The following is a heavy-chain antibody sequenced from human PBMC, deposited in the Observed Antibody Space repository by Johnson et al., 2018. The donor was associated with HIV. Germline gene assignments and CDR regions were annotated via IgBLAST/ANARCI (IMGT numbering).Heavy chain of an antibody. CDR3: ARESLPGYSSSNDAFDI. CDR1: GFTFSSYW. CDR2: IKQDGSEK. D-gene: IGHD6-13*01. V-gene: IGHV3-7*05. Sequence: EVQLVESGGGLVQPGGSLRLSCAASGFTFSSYWMSWVRQAPVKGLEWVANIKQDGSEKYYVDSVKGRFTISRDNAKNSLYLQMNSLRAEDTAVYYWARESLPGYSSSNDAFDIWGQGTMVTVSS. J-gene: IGHJ3*02.